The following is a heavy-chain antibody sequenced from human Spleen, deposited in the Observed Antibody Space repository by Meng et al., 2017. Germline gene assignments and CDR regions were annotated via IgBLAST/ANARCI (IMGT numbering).Heavy chain of an antibody. CDR3: TRDEGSSGYYYYYGMDV. CDR1: GFTFGDYA. Sequence: GGSLRPSCTASGFTFGDYAMSWVRQAPGKGLEWVGFIRSKAYGGTTEYAASVKGRFTISRDDYKSIAYLQMNSLKTEDTAVYYCTRDEGSSGYYYYYGMDVWGQGTTVTVSS. V-gene: IGHV3-49*04. D-gene: IGHD3-22*01. CDR2: IRSKAYGGTT. J-gene: IGHJ6*02.